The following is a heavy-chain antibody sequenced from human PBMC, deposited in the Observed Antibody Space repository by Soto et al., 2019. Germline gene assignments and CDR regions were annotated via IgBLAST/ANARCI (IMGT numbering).Heavy chain of an antibody. CDR2: ISSSSRTI. D-gene: IGHD2-15*01. J-gene: IGHJ3*01. CDR3: ARSYCRSGNCYSSDGFDV. V-gene: IGHV3-48*02. CDR1: GFTFSSFS. Sequence: GVSLRLSCAASGFTFSSFSMNWVRQTPGKGLAWVSYISSSSRTIYYADSVKGRFTVSRDNAKDSLYLQMNSLRDEDTAVYYCARSYCRSGNCYSSDGFDVWGQGTMV.